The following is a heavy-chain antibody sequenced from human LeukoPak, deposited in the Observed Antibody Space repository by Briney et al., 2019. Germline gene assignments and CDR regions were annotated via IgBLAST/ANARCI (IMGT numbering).Heavy chain of an antibody. CDR3: ANFDGSSQAFHL. CDR1: GFAFSAYG. V-gene: IGHV3-30*02. D-gene: IGHD6-13*01. J-gene: IGHJ3*01. CDR2: IQNDESRT. Sequence: GGSLRLSCAASGFAFSAYGMHWVRQAPGKGLEWVAYIQNDESRTHYTDSVKGRFTISRDISKRTLYLQMNRLRSEDTAVYYCANFDGSSQAFHLWGQGTMVTVSS.